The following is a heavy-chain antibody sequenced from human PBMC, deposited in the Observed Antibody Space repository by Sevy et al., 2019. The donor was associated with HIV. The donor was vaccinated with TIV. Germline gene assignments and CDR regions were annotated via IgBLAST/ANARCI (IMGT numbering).Heavy chain of an antibody. Sequence: GGSLRLSCAASGFTFNTYAMHWVRQAPGMGLEWLAVIWYDETNKYYADSVKGRFTISRDNSKQRLSLQMNSLRAEDTAVYYCPRDPTSIYDIWSGYSGDAFAIWGQGTMVTVSS. V-gene: IGHV3-33*01. CDR3: PRDPTSIYDIWSGYSGDAFAI. J-gene: IGHJ3*02. D-gene: IGHD3-3*01. CDR1: GFTFNTYA. CDR2: IWYDETNK.